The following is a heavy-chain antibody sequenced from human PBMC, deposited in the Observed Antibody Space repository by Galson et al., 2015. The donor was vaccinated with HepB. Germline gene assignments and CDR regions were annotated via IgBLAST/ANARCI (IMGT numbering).Heavy chain of an antibody. V-gene: IGHV2-5*01. CDR1: GFSLNTSGVG. D-gene: IGHD3-3*01. Sequence: PALVKPTQTLTLTCTFSGFSLNTSGVGVGWIRQPPGQALEWLTLIYWNDNKRYSPSLKSRLTITKDTSKNQVVLTMTNMDPVDTATYYCARLRYDFIDCWGQGTLVTVSS. CDR3: ARLRYDFIDC. J-gene: IGHJ4*02. CDR2: IYWNDNK.